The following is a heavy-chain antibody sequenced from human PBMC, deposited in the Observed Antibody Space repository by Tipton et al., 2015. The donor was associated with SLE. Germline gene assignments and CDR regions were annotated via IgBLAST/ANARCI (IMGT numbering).Heavy chain of an antibody. J-gene: IGHJ6*02. CDR3: ARHVGVAYYYAMDV. Sequence: TLSLTCSVAGGSITSNGVHWAWIRQPPGKGLEWIGSIYYDETTYYNPSLRRRLTLSVDTSKDQFSLKLSSVTAADTAMYYCARHVGVAYYYAMDVWGQGTTVVISS. V-gene: IGHV4-39*07. CDR1: GGSITSNGVH. D-gene: IGHD2-15*01. CDR2: IYYDETT.